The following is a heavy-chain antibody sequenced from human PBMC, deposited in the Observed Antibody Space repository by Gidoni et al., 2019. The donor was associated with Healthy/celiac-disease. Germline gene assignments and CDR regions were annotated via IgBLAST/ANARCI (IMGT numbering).Heavy chain of an antibody. V-gene: IGHV3-30-3*01. Sequence: AASGFTFSSYAMHWVRQAPGKGLEWVAVISYDGSNKYYADSVKGRFTIYRDNSKNTLYLQMNSLRAEDTAVYYCARESYDIPIYGMDVWGQGTTVTVSS. CDR2: ISYDGSNK. D-gene: IGHD3-9*01. CDR1: GFTFSSYA. CDR3: ARESYDIPIYGMDV. J-gene: IGHJ6*02.